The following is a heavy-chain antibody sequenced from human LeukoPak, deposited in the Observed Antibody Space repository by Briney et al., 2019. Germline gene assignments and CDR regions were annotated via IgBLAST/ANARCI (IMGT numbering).Heavy chain of an antibody. V-gene: IGHV3-48*03. CDR3: ARDTLNSRILRGYGMDV. CDR2: ISSSGSTI. D-gene: IGHD6-13*01. Sequence: GGSLRLSCAASGFTFSSYEMNWVRQAPGKGLEWVSYISSSGSTIYYADSVKGRFTISRDNAKNSLYLQMNSLRAEDTAVYYCARDTLNSRILRGYGMDVWGQGTRSPSP. J-gene: IGHJ6*02. CDR1: GFTFSSYE.